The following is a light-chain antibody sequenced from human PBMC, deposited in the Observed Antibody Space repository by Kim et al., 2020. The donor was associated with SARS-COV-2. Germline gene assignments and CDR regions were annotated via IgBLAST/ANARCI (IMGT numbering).Light chain of an antibody. CDR1: QTVTKSY. J-gene: IGKJ4*01. V-gene: IGKV3-20*01. CDR3: QQYAHSPLT. Sequence: SPGERATLSCRASQTVTKSYLGWYQKKPGQTPRLLIYDAPNRATGIPDRFSGSESGTDFTLTISRLEPEDFAVYYCQQYAHSPLTFGGGTKVDIK. CDR2: DAP.